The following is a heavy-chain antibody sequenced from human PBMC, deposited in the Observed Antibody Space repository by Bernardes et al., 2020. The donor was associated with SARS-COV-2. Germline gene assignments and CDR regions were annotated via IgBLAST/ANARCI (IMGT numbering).Heavy chain of an antibody. CDR1: GFTFSSYG. V-gene: IGHV3-30*18. CDR2: ISYDGSNK. Sequence: GGSLRLCCAASGFTFSSYGMHWVRQAPGKGLEWVAVISYDGSNKYYADSVKGRFTISRDNSKNTLYLQMNSLRAEDTAVYYCAKDRLYYDILTGYYPSEYYYYYYGMDVWGQGTTVTVSS. D-gene: IGHD3-9*01. J-gene: IGHJ6*02. CDR3: AKDRLYYDILTGYYPSEYYYYYYGMDV.